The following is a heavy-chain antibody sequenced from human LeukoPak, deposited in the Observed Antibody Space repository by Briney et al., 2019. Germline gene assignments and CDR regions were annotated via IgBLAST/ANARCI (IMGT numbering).Heavy chain of an antibody. Sequence: SETLSLTCAVYGGSFSGYYWSWIRQPPGKGLEWIGEINHSGSTNYNPSLKSRVTISVDTSKNQFSLKLSSVTAADTAVYYCARVGYNWFDPWGQGTLVTVSS. J-gene: IGHJ5*02. CDR2: INHSGST. V-gene: IGHV4-34*01. D-gene: IGHD3-16*01. CDR3: ARVGYNWFDP. CDR1: GGSFSGYY.